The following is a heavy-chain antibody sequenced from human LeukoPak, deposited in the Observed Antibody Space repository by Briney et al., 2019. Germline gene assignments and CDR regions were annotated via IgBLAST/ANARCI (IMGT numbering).Heavy chain of an antibody. Sequence: ASVKVSCKASGYTFTSYWIQWVRQAPGQGLEWVGLINPGGGSTAYAHRFQGRVIMTRDTSTSTAYMDLSSLRSEDTAVYHCARAPRNSSTMLDFWGQGTLVTISS. CDR2: INPGGGST. CDR3: ARAPRNSSTMLDF. J-gene: IGHJ4*02. D-gene: IGHD6-13*01. V-gene: IGHV1-46*01. CDR1: GYTFTSYW.